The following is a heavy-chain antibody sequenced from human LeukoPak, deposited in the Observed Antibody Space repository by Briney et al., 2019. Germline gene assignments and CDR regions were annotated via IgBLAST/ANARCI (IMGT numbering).Heavy chain of an antibody. D-gene: IGHD4-17*01. CDR1: GFSFDTYW. V-gene: IGHV3-7*01. CDR2: IKQDGTEK. J-gene: IGHJ4*02. Sequence: PGGSLRLSCAVSGFSFDTYWMTWVRQAPGKGLEWVANIKQDGTEKYYVDSMKGRFTISRDNAKNSLYLQMDSLRAEDTAVYYCTRPPYGVLDYWGQGPLVPVPS. CDR3: TRPPYGVLDY.